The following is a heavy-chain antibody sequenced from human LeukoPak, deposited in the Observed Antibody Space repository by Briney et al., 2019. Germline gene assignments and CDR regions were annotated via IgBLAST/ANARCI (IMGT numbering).Heavy chain of an antibody. J-gene: IGHJ4*02. D-gene: IGHD5-12*01. CDR2: IYYSGST. CDR3: ARGGGYGDYFDY. CDR1: GGSISSYY. V-gene: IGHV4-59*12. Sequence: SETLSLTCTVSGGSISSYYWSWIRQPPGKGLEWIGYIYYSGSTNYNPSLKSRVTISVDTSKNQFSLKLSSVTAADTAVYYCARGGGYGDYFDYWGQGTLVTVSS.